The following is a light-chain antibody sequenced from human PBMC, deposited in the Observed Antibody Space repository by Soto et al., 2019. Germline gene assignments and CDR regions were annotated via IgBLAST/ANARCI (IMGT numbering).Light chain of an antibody. V-gene: IGLV2-14*01. CDR2: DVS. CDR3: SSFTSSSTRV. Sequence: QSVLTQSASVSGSPGQSITISFTGTSSDVGAYNYVSWYQQHPGKAPKLIIYDVSNRPSGVSNRFSGSKSGNTASLTISALQAEDEADYYCSSFTSSSTRVFGTGTKLTVL. J-gene: IGLJ1*01. CDR1: SSDVGAYNY.